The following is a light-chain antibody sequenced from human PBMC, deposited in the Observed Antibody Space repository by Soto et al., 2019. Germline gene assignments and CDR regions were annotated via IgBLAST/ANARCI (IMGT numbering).Light chain of an antibody. CDR3: SSYTSSATYV. Sequence: SVLTQPASLSGSPGQSITISCTGTSSDIGAYNYVSWYQQHPGKAPKLMIYDVSNRPSGLSNRFSGSKSGNTASLTISGLQAEDEADYYCSSYTSSATYVFGTGTKVTVL. CDR1: SSDIGAYNY. CDR2: DVS. J-gene: IGLJ1*01. V-gene: IGLV2-14*01.